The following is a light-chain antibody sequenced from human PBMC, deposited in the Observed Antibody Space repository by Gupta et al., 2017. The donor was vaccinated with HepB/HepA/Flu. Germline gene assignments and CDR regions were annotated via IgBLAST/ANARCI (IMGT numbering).Light chain of an antibody. Sequence: QSVLTQPPSASGTPGQRVTISCSGSSSNIGINHVYWYQQLPGTAPKLLIYKNNQRPSGVPDRFSGSKSGTSASLAISGLRSEDEADYYCAAWNDNMPGVVFGGGTKLIVL. J-gene: IGLJ2*01. CDR2: KNN. CDR1: SSNIGINH. CDR3: AAWNDNMPGVV. V-gene: IGLV1-47*01.